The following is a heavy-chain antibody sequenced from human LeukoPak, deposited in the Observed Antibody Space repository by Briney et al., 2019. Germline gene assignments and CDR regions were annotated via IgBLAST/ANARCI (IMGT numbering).Heavy chain of an antibody. Sequence: GGSLRLSCAASGFTFSSYSMNWVRQAPGKGLEWVAVISYDGSNKYYADSVKGRFTISRDNSKNTLYLQMNSLRAEDTAVYYCAKDGDTAKWGQGTRVTVSS. D-gene: IGHD5-18*01. J-gene: IGHJ4*02. CDR3: AKDGDTAK. V-gene: IGHV3-30*18. CDR1: GFTFSSYS. CDR2: ISYDGSNK.